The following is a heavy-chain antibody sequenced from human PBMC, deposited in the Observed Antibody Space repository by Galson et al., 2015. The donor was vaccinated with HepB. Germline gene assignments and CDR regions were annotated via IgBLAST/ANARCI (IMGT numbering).Heavy chain of an antibody. J-gene: IGHJ4*02. CDR3: TRDKLVGATTFDS. CDR2: INSDGSRT. Sequence: SLRLSCAASGFTFSNYWMHWVRQAPGKGLVWVSRINSDGSRTDYADSVKGRFTISRDNAKNTLFLQMNSLRAEDTALYYCTRDKLVGATTFDSWGQGTLVTVSS. CDR1: GFTFSNYW. D-gene: IGHD1-26*01. V-gene: IGHV3-74*01.